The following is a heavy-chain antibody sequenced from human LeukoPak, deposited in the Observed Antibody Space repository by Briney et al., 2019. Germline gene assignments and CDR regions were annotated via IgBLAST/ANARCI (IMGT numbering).Heavy chain of an antibody. V-gene: IGHV3-33*01. J-gene: IGHJ4*02. CDR3: ASSYGDYGGDY. Sequence: RPGGSLRLSCAASGFTFSSYGMHWVRQAPGKGLEWVAVIWYDGSNKYYPDSVKGRFTISRDNSKNTLYLQMNSLRAEDTAVYYCASSYGDYGGDYWGQGTLVTVSS. CDR1: GFTFSSYG. D-gene: IGHD4-17*01. CDR2: IWYDGSNK.